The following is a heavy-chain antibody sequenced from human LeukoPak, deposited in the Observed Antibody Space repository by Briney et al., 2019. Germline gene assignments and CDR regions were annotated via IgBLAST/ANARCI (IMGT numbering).Heavy chain of an antibody. CDR1: GFTFSSYG. V-gene: IGHV3-30*02. D-gene: IGHD3-22*01. J-gene: IGHJ4*02. CDR2: IRYDGSYK. CDR3: AKGQGHYYDSSGYYNTLDY. Sequence: PGGSLRLSCAASGFTFSSYGMHWVRQAPGKGLEWVAFIRYDGSYKYYADSVKGRFTISRDNSKNTLYLQMNSLRTEDTAVYYCAKGQGHYYDSSGYYNTLDYWGQGTLVTVSS.